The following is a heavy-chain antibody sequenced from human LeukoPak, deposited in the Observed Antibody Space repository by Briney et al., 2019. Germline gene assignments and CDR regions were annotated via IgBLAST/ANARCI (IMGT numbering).Heavy chain of an antibody. CDR2: ISYSGST. Sequence: TSETLSLTCTVSGXSISSYYRSWIRQPPGKGLEWIGYISYSGSTNYNPSLKSRVTISADTSKNQVSLTLSSVTAADTAVYYCARHPELYFFDYWGQGTLVTVSS. D-gene: IGHD3-10*01. V-gene: IGHV4-59*08. CDR3: ARHPELYFFDY. CDR1: GXSISSYY. J-gene: IGHJ4*02.